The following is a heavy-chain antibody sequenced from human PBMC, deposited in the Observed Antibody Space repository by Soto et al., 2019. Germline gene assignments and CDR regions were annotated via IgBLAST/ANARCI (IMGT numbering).Heavy chain of an antibody. V-gene: IGHV1-3*01. CDR3: AMDIVSVGPRANDAFDV. CDR2: INPANGNT. D-gene: IGHD5-12*01. Sequence: QVRLVQSGAELKKPGASVNISCQASGFTFSDTLINWVRQGPGQRLEWMGWINPANGNTKYSESFQGRVTIAGLSSTTTAYVALSDLTSEDTAVYFCAMDIVSVGPRANDAFDVWGQGTMITVSS. J-gene: IGHJ3*01. CDR1: GFTFSDTL.